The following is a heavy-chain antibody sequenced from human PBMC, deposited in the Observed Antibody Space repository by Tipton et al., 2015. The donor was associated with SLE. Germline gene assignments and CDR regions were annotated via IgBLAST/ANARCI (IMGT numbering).Heavy chain of an antibody. J-gene: IGHJ4*02. D-gene: IGHD3-10*01. CDR2: IYYSGST. CDR1: GGSISSSSYY. Sequence: TLSLTCTVSGGSISSSSYYWGWIRQPPGKGLEWIGSIYYSGSTYYNPSLKSRVTISVDTSKNQFSLKLSSVTAADTAVYYCARVLYGSGSPFDYWGQGTLVTVSS. V-gene: IGHV4-39*07. CDR3: ARVLYGSGSPFDY.